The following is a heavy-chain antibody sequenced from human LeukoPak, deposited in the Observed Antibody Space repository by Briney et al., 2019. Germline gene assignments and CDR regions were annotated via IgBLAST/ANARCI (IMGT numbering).Heavy chain of an antibody. D-gene: IGHD6-13*01. V-gene: IGHV1-8*03. J-gene: IGHJ6*03. CDR2: MNPNSGNT. CDR1: GYTFTSYD. Sequence: ASVKVSCKASGYTFTSYDINWVRQATGQGLEWMGWMNPNSGNTGYAQKFQGRVTITRNTSISTAYMELSSLRSEDTAVYYCAGLRSSWTYYYYYYMDVWGKGATVTVCS. CDR3: AGLRSSWTYYYYYYMDV.